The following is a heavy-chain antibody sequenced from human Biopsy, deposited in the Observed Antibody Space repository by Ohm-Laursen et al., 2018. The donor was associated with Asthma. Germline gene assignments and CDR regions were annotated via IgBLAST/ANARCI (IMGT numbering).Heavy chain of an antibody. CDR3: VRDGTDDAFDI. CDR1: GFSFSNFA. Sequence: SLRLSCTAAGFSFSNFAIHWVRQAPGKGLEWVGVISKDASTQDYADSVKGRFTMARDNSKNTLDLQMNSLREEDTAVYYCVRDGTDDAFDIWGEGTVVSVSS. J-gene: IGHJ3*02. V-gene: IGHV3-30*01. CDR2: ISKDASTQ. D-gene: IGHD1-1*01.